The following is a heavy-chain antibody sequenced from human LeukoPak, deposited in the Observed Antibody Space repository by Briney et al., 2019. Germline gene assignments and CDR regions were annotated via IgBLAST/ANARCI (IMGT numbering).Heavy chain of an antibody. CDR1: GFTFSSYS. Sequence: SGGSLRLSCAASGFTFSSYSMNWVRQAPGKGLEWVSSISSSSSYIYYADSVKGRFTISRDNAKNSLYLQMNSLRAEDTAVYYCARAPYPKDAFDIWGQGTMVTVSS. CDR2: ISSSSSYI. CDR3: ARAPYPKDAFDI. J-gene: IGHJ3*02. V-gene: IGHV3-21*01.